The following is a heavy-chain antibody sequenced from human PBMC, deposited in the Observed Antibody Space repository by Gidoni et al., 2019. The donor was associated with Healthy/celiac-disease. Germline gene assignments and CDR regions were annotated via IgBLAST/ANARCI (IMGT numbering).Heavy chain of an antibody. V-gene: IGHV4-39*01. D-gene: IGHD3-10*01. Sequence: LQESGPGLVKPSETLSLTCTVSGGSISSSSYYWGWIRQPPGKGLEWIGSIYYSGSTYYNPSLKSRVTISVDTSKHQFSLKLSSVTAADTVVYYCTVETRLLWFGEPYWYFDLWGRGTLVTVSS. CDR2: IYYSGST. CDR1: GGSISSSSYY. J-gene: IGHJ2*01. CDR3: TVETRLLWFGEPYWYFDL.